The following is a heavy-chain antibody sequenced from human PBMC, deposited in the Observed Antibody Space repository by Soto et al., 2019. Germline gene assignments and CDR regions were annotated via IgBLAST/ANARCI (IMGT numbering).Heavy chain of an antibody. J-gene: IGHJ6*02. CDR2: ISGSGVST. CDR3: AKDHRIWGRLVEYMDV. Sequence: GGSLRLSCAASGFTFSSYALGWVRQAPGRGLECVSAISGSGVSTFYADSVKGRFTISRDTSKNTLYLQMNTLTAEDTAVYYCAKDHRIWGRLVEYMDVWGQGTTVTVSS. V-gene: IGHV3-23*01. CDR1: GFTFSSYA. D-gene: IGHD3-10*01.